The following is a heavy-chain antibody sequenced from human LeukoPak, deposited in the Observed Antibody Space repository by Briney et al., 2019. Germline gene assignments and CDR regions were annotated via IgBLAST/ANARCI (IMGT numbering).Heavy chain of an antibody. CDR2: IKQDGSEK. Sequence: GGSLRLSCAASGFTFSSYWMSWVRQAPGKGLEWVANIKQDGSEKYYVDSVKGRFTISRDNAKNSLYLQMNSLRAEDTAVYFCTRPGNGYTVAIGMDVWGQGTTVTVSS. J-gene: IGHJ6*02. CDR3: TRPGNGYTVAIGMDV. D-gene: IGHD5-24*01. CDR1: GFTFSSYW. V-gene: IGHV3-7*03.